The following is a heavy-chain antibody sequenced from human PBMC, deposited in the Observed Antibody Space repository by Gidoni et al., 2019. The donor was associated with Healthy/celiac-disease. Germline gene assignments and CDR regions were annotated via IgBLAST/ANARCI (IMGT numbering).Heavy chain of an antibody. J-gene: IGHJ4*02. D-gene: IGHD5-18*01. V-gene: IGHV3-30*04. CDR1: GFTFSSYA. CDR3: ARDPLTAMVEVPVY. CDR2: ISYDGSNK. Sequence: QVQLVESGGGVVQPGGSLRLPCDASGFTFSSYAMHWVRQAPGKGLEGVAVISYDGSNKYYADSVKGRFTISRDNSKNTLYLQMNSLRAEDTAVYYCARDPLTAMVEVPVYWGQGTLVTVSS.